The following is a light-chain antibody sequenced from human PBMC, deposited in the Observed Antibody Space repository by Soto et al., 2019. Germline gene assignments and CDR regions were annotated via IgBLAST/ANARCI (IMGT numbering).Light chain of an antibody. Sequence: QSALTQPPSASGSPGQSVTISCTGTSSDIGGYNYVSWYQQHPGKAPKLMIYDVNKRPSGFPDRFSGSKSGNTASLTVSGLQAEDEADYYCSSYAGSNNFVLFGGGTKLTVL. CDR3: SSYAGSNNFVL. V-gene: IGLV2-8*01. CDR1: SSDIGGYNY. J-gene: IGLJ2*01. CDR2: DVN.